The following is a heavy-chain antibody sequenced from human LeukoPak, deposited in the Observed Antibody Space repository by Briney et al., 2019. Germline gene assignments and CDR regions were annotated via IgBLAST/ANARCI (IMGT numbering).Heavy chain of an antibody. CDR2: IKHNGDEL. CDR3: ARELRTFDS. V-gene: IGHV3-7*01. D-gene: IGHD3-16*01. CDR1: RFTFSSYW. Sequence: PGGSLRLSCAASRFTFSSYWMTWVRQAPGKGLEWVANIKHNGDELNYVDSVEDRFTISRDNAKNSLYLHMTDLRAEDTAVYYCARELRTFDSWGQGTLVTVSS. J-gene: IGHJ4*02.